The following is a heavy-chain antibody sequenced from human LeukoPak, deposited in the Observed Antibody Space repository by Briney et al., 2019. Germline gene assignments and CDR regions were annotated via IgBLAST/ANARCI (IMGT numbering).Heavy chain of an antibody. V-gene: IGHV4-59*01. J-gene: IGHJ4*02. CDR3: AGGSGWPHFDY. CDR1: GGSISSYY. CDR2: IYDSGST. D-gene: IGHD6-19*01. Sequence: SETLSLTCTVSGGSISSYYWSWIRQPPGKGLEWIGYIYDSGSTNYNPSLKSRVTISVDTSKNQFSLNLSSLTAADTAVYYCAGGSGWPHFDYWGQGALVTVSS.